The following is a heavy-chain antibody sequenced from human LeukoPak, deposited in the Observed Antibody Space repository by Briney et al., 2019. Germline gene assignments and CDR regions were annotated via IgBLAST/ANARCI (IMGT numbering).Heavy chain of an antibody. CDR2: ISYDGSNK. J-gene: IGHJ4*02. V-gene: IGHV3-30-3*01. D-gene: IGHD3/OR15-3a*01. CDR3: AREKDLY. CDR1: GFTFSSYA. Sequence: PGGSLRLSCAASGFTFSSYAMHWVRQAPGKGLEWVAVISYDGSNKYYADSVKGRFTISRDNSKNTLYLQMNSLRAEDTAVYYCAREKDLYWGQGTLVTVSS.